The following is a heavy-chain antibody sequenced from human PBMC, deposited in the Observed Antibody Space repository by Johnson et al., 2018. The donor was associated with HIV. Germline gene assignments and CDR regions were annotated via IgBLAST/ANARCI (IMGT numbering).Heavy chain of an antibody. J-gene: IGHJ3*02. CDR3: ARDWELGAFDI. CDR1: GFTFSSYA. Sequence: HVQLVESGGGVVQPEKSLRLTCAASGFTFSSYAKHWVRQAPGQGLEWVAVISYDGNNKYYADSVKGPFTISRDNSKNTLYLQMNSLRAKDTAVYYCARDWELGAFDIWGQGTMVSVSS. V-gene: IGHV3-30-3*01. D-gene: IGHD1-7*01. CDR2: ISYDGNNK.